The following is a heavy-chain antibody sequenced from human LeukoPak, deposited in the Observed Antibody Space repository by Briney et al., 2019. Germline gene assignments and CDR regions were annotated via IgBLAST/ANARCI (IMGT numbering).Heavy chain of an antibody. CDR2: MYHSGST. J-gene: IGHJ4*02. CDR1: GYSISSGYY. CDR3: ARQRYCHSTSCYFDY. Sequence: SETLSLTCAVSGYSISSGYYWAWIRQPPGKGVEWIGSMYHSGSTYDSPSLKSRVTMSVDTSKNQFSLKLTSVTAADTAVYYCARQRYCHSTSCYFDYWGQGTLVTVSS. D-gene: IGHD2-2*01. V-gene: IGHV4-38-2*01.